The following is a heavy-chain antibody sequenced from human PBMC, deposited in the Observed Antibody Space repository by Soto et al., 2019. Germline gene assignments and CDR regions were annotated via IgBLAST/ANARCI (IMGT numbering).Heavy chain of an antibody. D-gene: IGHD5-12*01. J-gene: IGHJ4*02. CDR3: AKLPIVAPFHGNYFDS. V-gene: IGHV3-23*01. Sequence: EVQLLESGGGLVQPGGSLRLSCAASGFSFSNYGMNWVRLAPGKGLEWVSSISGSGGSTYYADSVKDRFTISRDNSKNTLYWQMDSLRAGDTAVYYCAKLPIVAPFHGNYFDSWGQGTLVTVSS. CDR2: ISGSGGST. CDR1: GFSFSNYG.